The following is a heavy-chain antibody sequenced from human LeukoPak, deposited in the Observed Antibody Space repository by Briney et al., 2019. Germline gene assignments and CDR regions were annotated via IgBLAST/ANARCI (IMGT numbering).Heavy chain of an antibody. V-gene: IGHV1-24*01. CDR3: ATDFYRGRQFDY. CDR2: FDPEDVEP. Sequence: ASVKLSCKVSGNTFTDLSMDWVRRAPGKGLEWMGGFDPEDVEPIYAQKFQGRVTMTEDTSTATAYMELSSLRPDDTAVYYCATDFYRGRQFDYWGQGTLVTVSS. J-gene: IGHJ4*02. D-gene: IGHD3-16*01. CDR1: GNTFTDLS.